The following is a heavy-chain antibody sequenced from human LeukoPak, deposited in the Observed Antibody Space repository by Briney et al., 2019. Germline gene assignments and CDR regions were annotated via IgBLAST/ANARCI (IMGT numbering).Heavy chain of an antibody. J-gene: IGHJ3*02. CDR1: GFLLSTSGVG. D-gene: IGHD3-22*01. CDR3: AHRRLGKYYYDSSGYSAFDI. Sequence: SGPTLVKPTQTLTLTCTFSGFLLSTSGVGVGWIRQPPGKALEWLALIYWNEDKRYSPSLESRLTITKDTPKNQVVLTMTNMDPVDTATYYCAHRRLGKYYYDSSGYSAFDIWGQGTMVTVSS. CDR2: IYWNEDK. V-gene: IGHV2-5*01.